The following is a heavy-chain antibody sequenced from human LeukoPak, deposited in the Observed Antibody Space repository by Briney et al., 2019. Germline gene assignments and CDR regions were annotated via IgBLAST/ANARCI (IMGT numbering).Heavy chain of an antibody. Sequence: ASVKVSCKASGYTFTSYGISWVRQAPGQGLEWMGWISVYNGNTNYAQKLQGRVTMTTDTSTSTAYMELRSLRSDDTAVYYCARDVRSTYYYYYMDVWGKGTTVTVSS. D-gene: IGHD2-2*01. J-gene: IGHJ6*03. CDR2: ISVYNGNT. V-gene: IGHV1-18*01. CDR1: GYTFTSYG. CDR3: ARDVRSTYYYYYMDV.